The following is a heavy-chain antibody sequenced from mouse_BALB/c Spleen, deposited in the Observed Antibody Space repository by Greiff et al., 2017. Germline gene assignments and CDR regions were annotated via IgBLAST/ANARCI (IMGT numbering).Heavy chain of an antibody. J-gene: IGHJ4*01. CDR3: ARALYYDYDGYYAMDY. V-gene: IGHV14-3*02. D-gene: IGHD2-4*01. Sequence: SGAELVKPGASVKLSCTASGFNIKDTYMHWVKQRPEQGLEWIGRIDPANGNTKYDPKFQGKATITADTSSNTAYLQLSSLTSEDTAVYYCARALYYDYDGYYAMDYWGQGTSVTVSS. CDR1: GFNIKDTY. CDR2: IDPANGNT.